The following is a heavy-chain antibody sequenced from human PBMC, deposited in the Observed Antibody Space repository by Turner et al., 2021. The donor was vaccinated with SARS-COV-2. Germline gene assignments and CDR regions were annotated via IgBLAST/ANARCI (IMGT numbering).Heavy chain of an antibody. CDR3: ARVLRTYYYDSSGYYPGAVDY. J-gene: IGHJ4*02. V-gene: IGHV3-21*01. CDR2: ISSSSSYI. Sequence: EVRLVESGGGLVKPGGSLRLSCAASGFTFSSYSMNWVRQAPGKGLEWVSSISSSSSYIYYADSVKGRFTISRDNAKNSLYLQMNSLRAEDTAVYYCARVLRTYYYDSSGYYPGAVDYWGQGTLVTVSS. D-gene: IGHD3-22*01. CDR1: GFTFSSYS.